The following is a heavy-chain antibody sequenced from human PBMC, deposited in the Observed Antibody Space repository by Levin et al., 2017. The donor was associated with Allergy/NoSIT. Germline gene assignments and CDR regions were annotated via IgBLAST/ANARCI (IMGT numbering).Heavy chain of an antibody. CDR3: ARDLEGSLSWFDP. D-gene: IGHD3-16*02. V-gene: IGHV1-3*01. CDR1: XXKYTRDA. J-gene: IGHJ5*02. CDR2: INAGNGNT. Sequence: ASVKVSCKAXXXKYTRDALHWMSRRHGQRLEWMGWINAGNGNTKYSQKFQGRVTITRDTSASTAYMELSSLRSEDTAVYYCARDLEGSLSWFDPWGQGTLVTVSS.